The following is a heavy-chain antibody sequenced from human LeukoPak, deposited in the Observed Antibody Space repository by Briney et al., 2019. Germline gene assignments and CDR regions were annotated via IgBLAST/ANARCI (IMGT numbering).Heavy chain of an antibody. CDR1: GFPFTVLS. CDR2: ITGNGGIT. Sequence: RGSLRPSCAVSGFPFTVLSMTWVRQAPRNGLEWDSAITGNGGITYSADSVIGRFTISTDHSKRTLCMEINRLSSEAPAVSFCSVYVDAGTENTIDYWGQGIQVTVSS. J-gene: IGHJ4*02. D-gene: IGHD1-7*01. V-gene: IGHV3-23*01. CDR3: SVYVDAGTENTIDY.